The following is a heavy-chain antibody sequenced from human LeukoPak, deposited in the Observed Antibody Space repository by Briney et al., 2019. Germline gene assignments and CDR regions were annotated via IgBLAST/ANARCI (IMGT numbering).Heavy chain of an antibody. CDR1: GFTFDDYG. D-gene: IGHD3-22*01. CDR2: INWNGGST. V-gene: IGHV3-20*04. Sequence: PGGSLRLSCAASGFTFDDYGMSWVRQAPGKGLEWVSGINWNGGSTGYADSVKGRFTISRDNAKNSLYLQMNGLRAEDTALYYCARAVYYDSSGYYLDYWGQGTLVTVSS. CDR3: ARAVYYDSSGYYLDY. J-gene: IGHJ4*02.